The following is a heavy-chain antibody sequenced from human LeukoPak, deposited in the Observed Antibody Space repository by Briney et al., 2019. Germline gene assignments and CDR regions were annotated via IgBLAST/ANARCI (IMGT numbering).Heavy chain of an antibody. V-gene: IGHV3-7*01. D-gene: IGHD5-24*01. CDR3: ATISAQTFDI. CDR1: GFNFRSHW. J-gene: IGHJ3*02. CDR2: IKPDGSDK. Sequence: GGSLRLSCVGWGFNFRSHWVNWVRQSPGKGLEGVANIKPDGSDKYYVDSARARFTVSRDNAKNTAFLQMNSLRAEDTAIYYCATISAQTFDIWGQGTLVSVSS.